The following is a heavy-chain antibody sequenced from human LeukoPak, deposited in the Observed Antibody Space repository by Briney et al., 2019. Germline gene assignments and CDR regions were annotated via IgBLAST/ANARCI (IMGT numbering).Heavy chain of an antibody. Sequence: GGSLRLSCAASGFTFSNYAMSWVRQAPGKGLEWVSVISGNGGRTHYADSVKGRFTISRDNPKNTLYLQMTSLRVEDTAVYYCAKMWVDEAAGPYYYYGMDVWGQGTTVTVSS. CDR1: GFTFSNYA. CDR2: ISGNGGRT. D-gene: IGHD6-13*01. J-gene: IGHJ6*02. CDR3: AKMWVDEAAGPYYYYGMDV. V-gene: IGHV3-23*01.